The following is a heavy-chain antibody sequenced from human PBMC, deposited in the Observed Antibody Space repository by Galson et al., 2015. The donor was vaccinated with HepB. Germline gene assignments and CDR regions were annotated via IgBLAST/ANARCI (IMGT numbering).Heavy chain of an antibody. CDR2: ISAYKGNT. CDR1: VYTFTTYG. D-gene: IGHD6-13*01. CDR3: ARDQPKYTSSRWGMNDAFDI. J-gene: IGHJ3*02. Sequence: SVYTFTTYGIRWVRQAPVQGLEWMGWISAYKGNTNYAQKLQGRVTMTTDTSTSTAYMELRSLRSDDTAVYYCARDQPKYTSSRWGMNDAFDIWGQGTMVTVSS. V-gene: IGHV1-18*01.